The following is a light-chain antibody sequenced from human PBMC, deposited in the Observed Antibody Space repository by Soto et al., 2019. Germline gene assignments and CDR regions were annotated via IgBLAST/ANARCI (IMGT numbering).Light chain of an antibody. V-gene: IGKV1-33*01. CDR1: QDISNY. CDR2: DAS. J-gene: IGKJ5*01. CDR3: QQYDNLPPGIT. Sequence: DIQMTQSPSSLSASVGDRVTITCQASQDISNYLNWYQRKPGKAPKLLIYDASNLETGVPSRFSGSGSGTDFTFTISSLQPEDIATYYCQQYDNLPPGITFGQGTRLEIK.